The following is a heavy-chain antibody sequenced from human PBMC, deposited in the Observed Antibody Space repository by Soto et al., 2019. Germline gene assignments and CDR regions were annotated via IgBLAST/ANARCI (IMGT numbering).Heavy chain of an antibody. Sequence: ASVKVSCKASGYTFTGYYMHWVRQAPGQGLEWMGWINPNSGDTNYAQKFQGWVTMTRDTSISTAYMELSRLRADDTAVYYCARASVSHITGTTGWFDPWGQGTLVTVSS. CDR3: ARASVSHITGTTGWFDP. D-gene: IGHD1-7*01. CDR2: INPNSGDT. V-gene: IGHV1-2*04. CDR1: GYTFTGYY. J-gene: IGHJ5*02.